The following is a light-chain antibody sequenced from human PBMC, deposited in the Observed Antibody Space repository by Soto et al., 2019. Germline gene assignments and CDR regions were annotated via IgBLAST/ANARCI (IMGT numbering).Light chain of an antibody. CDR3: MQPLQTPRT. V-gene: IGKV2-28*01. CDR1: QSLLQSNGYNY. CDR2: LGS. Sequence: DIVMTQSPLSLPVTPGEPASISCRSSQSLLQSNGYNYLDWYLQKPGQSPQLLIYLGSNRSSGVPDRFSGSGSGADVTLKISRVEAEDVGVYYCMQPLQTPRTFGQGTKVEIK. J-gene: IGKJ1*01.